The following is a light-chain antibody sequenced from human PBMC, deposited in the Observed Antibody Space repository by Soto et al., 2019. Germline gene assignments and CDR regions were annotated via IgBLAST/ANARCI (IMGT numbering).Light chain of an antibody. Sequence: DIVMTQSQDSLAVSLGERATFNCNSSQTILHNSNKKNYLAWYQQKPGQSPKLLLYWASTRESGVPDRFSGSGSGTVFTLTISSLQAEDVAVYYCQQYYSPPLTFGGGTKVEIK. CDR1: QTILHNSNKKNY. J-gene: IGKJ4*02. CDR2: WAS. CDR3: QQYYSPPLT. V-gene: IGKV4-1*01.